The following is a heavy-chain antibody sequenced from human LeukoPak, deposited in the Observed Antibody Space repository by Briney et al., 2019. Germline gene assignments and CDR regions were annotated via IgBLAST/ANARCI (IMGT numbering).Heavy chain of an antibody. V-gene: IGHV4-38-2*02. Sequence: SETLSLTCTVSGYSISSGYYWGWIRQPPGKGLEWIGSIYHSGSTYYNPSLKSRVTMSVDTSKNQFSLKLSSVTAADMAVYYCARDCDFWSGYYGGGGDYWGQGTLVTVSS. CDR2: IYHSGST. CDR3: ARDCDFWSGYYGGGGDY. D-gene: IGHD3-3*01. CDR1: GYSISSGYY. J-gene: IGHJ4*02.